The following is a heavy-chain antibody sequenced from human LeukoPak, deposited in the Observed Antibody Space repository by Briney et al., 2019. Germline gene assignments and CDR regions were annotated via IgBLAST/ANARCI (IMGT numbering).Heavy chain of an antibody. CDR3: ARGREFDP. Sequence: ASVKVSCKASGYTFTSYDLNRVRQATGQGLEWMGWMNPNSGDTVYAQKFQGRVTMTRNTSISTAYLHLSSLRSEDMAVYYCARGREFDPWGQGTLVTVSS. CDR1: GYTFTSYD. V-gene: IGHV1-8*01. CDR2: MNPNSGDT. J-gene: IGHJ5*02.